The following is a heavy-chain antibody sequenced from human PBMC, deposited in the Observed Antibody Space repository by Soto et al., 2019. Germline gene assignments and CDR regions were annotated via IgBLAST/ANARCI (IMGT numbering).Heavy chain of an antibody. Sequence: SSVKVPCKASGYTFTGYYMHWVRQAPGQGLEGVGWINPNSCGTNYQPKFQGRVTMTRDTSNSTAYMELSRLRPDDTAVYYCARDSYDSSGYYYEGYWGQGTLVTVSS. J-gene: IGHJ4*02. CDR2: INPNSCGT. V-gene: IGHV1-2*02. CDR1: GYTFTGYY. D-gene: IGHD3-22*01. CDR3: ARDSYDSSGYYYEGY.